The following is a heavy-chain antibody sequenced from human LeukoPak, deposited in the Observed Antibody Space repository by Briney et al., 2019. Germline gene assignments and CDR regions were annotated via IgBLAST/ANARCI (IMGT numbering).Heavy chain of an antibody. D-gene: IGHD3-10*01. CDR2: INGGGDIM. V-gene: IGHV3-23*01. CDR1: GFSLRAYD. Sequence: GGSLRLSCAASGFSLRAYDLIWVRQAPGKGLDWVSIINGGGDIMMYEDSVKGRFTISRDNSKNTFYLQINSLRVEDTAVYYCAMRDRGYGLDIWGQGTMVTVSS. J-gene: IGHJ3*02. CDR3: AMRDRGYGLDI.